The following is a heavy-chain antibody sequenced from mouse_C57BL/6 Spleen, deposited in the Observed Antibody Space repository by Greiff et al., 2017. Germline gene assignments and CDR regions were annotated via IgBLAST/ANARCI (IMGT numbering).Heavy chain of an antibody. CDR2: IDPSDSYT. CDR1: GYTFTSYW. J-gene: IGHJ2*01. CDR3: HIYYYGCSYFDY. V-gene: IGHV1-50*01. Sequence: VQLQQPGAELVKPGASVKLSCKASGYTFTSYWMQWVKQRPGQGLEWIGEIDPSDSYTNYNQKFKGKATLTVDTSSSTAYMQLSSLTSEDSAVYYCHIYYYGCSYFDYWGQGTTLTVSS. D-gene: IGHD1-1*01.